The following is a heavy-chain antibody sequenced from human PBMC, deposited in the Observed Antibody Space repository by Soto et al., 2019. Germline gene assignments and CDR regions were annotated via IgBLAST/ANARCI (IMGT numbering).Heavy chain of an antibody. V-gene: IGHV3-23*01. Sequence: PGGSLRLSCAASGFTFSSYAMSWVRQAQGKGLEWVSAISGSGGNTYYADSVKGRLTISRDNSKNTLYLQMNSLRAEDTAVYYCAGQPTAGSYYDLGSYYYYYAMDVWGQGTTLTVSS. CDR1: GFTFSSYA. CDR3: AGQPTAGSYYDLGSYYYYYAMDV. CDR2: ISGSGGNT. D-gene: IGHD3-10*01. J-gene: IGHJ6*02.